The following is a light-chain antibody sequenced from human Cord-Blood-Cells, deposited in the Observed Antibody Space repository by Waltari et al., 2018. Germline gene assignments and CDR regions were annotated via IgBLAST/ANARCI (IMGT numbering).Light chain of an antibody. Sequence: QFALPPPASASGSPGQSITTSCTGTSSDAGGSNYVPWHQQHPGKAPKLMIYEVSNRPSVVSNRFSGSKSGNTASLTISGLQAEDEADYYCSSYTSSSTLEVVFGGGTKLTVL. V-gene: IGLV2-14*01. CDR1: SSDAGGSNY. CDR2: EVS. J-gene: IGLJ2*01. CDR3: SSYTSSSTLEVV.